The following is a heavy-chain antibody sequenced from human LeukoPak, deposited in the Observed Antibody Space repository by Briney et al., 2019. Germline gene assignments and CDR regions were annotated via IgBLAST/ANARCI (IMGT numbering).Heavy chain of an antibody. D-gene: IGHD3-3*01. Sequence: PGGSLRLSCAASGFTFSSYSMHWVRQAPGKGLEWVAVISYDGSNKYYADSVKGRFTISRDNSKNTLYLQMNSLRAEDTAVYYCAKSHRAWYYDFWSGPGYWGQGTLVTVSS. CDR1: GFTFSSYS. J-gene: IGHJ4*02. CDR3: AKSHRAWYYDFWSGPGY. CDR2: ISYDGSNK. V-gene: IGHV3-30*18.